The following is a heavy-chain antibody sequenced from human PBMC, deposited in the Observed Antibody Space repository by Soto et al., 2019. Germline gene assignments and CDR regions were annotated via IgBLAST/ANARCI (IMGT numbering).Heavy chain of an antibody. V-gene: IGHV4-31*03. CDR1: GGSISSGGYY. CDR2: IYYSGST. D-gene: IGHD4-17*01. CDR3: ARCQGGDSPDESYYYYMDV. Sequence: SETLSLTCTVSGGSISSGGYYWSWIRQHPGKGLEWIGYIYYSGSTYYNPSLKSRVTISVDTSKNQFSLKLSSVTAADTAVYYCARCQGGDSPDESYYYYMDVWGKGTTVTVSS. J-gene: IGHJ6*03.